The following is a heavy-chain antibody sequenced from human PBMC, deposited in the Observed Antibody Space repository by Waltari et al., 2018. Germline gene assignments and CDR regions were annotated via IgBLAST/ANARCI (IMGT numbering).Heavy chain of an antibody. CDR3: ARAVYGDPFQGYYYYGMDV. Sequence: QVQLQQWGAGLLKPSATLSLTCAVYGGSFSGYYWSWIRQPPGKGLEWIGEINHSGSTNYNPSLKSRVTISVDTSKNQFSLKLSSVTAADTAVYYCARAVYGDPFQGYYYYGMDVWGQGTTVTVSS. CDR2: INHSGST. CDR1: GGSFSGYY. J-gene: IGHJ6*02. V-gene: IGHV4-34*01. D-gene: IGHD4-17*01.